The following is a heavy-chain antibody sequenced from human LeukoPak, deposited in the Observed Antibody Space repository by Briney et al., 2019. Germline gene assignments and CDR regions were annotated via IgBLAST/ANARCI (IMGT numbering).Heavy chain of an antibody. D-gene: IGHD5-24*01. J-gene: IGHJ4*02. V-gene: IGHV4-39*01. Sequence: SGTLSLTCAVSGGSISSSSYYWGWIRQPPGKGLEWIGSIYYSGSTYYNPSLKSRVTISVDTSKNQFSLKLSSVTAADTAVYYCARHAHHPLDGYNPPYYFDCWGQGTLVTVSS. CDR2: IYYSGST. CDR3: ARHAHHPLDGYNPPYYFDC. CDR1: GGSISSSSYY.